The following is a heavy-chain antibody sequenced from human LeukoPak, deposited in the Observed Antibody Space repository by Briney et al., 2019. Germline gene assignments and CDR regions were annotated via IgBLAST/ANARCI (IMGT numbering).Heavy chain of an antibody. V-gene: IGHV1-18*01. Sequence: GASVKVSCKASGYTFTSYGISWVRQAPGQGLEWMGWISAYNGNTNYAQKLQGRVTMTTDTSTSTAYMELRSLRSDDTAVYYCARVQRGYYDSSGYYSLSGVDAFDIWGQGTMVTVSS. CDR2: ISAYNGNT. CDR1: GYTFTSYG. D-gene: IGHD3-22*01. CDR3: ARVQRGYYDSSGYYSLSGVDAFDI. J-gene: IGHJ3*02.